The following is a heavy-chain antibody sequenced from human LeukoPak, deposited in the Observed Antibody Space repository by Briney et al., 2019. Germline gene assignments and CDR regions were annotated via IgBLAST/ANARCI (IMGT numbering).Heavy chain of an antibody. CDR1: GYTFPSYF. CDR3: ARTAARRFDY. V-gene: IGHV1-46*01. D-gene: IGHD6-6*01. Sequence: ASVKVSCKASGYTFPSYFMHWVRQAPGQGLEWMGIINPTGGSTTYAQKFQGRVTMTRDTSTSTVYMELSSLRSDDTAAYYCARTAARRFDYWGQGTLVTVSS. J-gene: IGHJ4*02. CDR2: INPTGGST.